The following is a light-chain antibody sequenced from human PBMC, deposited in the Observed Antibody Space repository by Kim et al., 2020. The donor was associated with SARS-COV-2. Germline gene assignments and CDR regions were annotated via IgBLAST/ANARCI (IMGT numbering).Light chain of an antibody. J-gene: IGLJ3*02. V-gene: IGLV3-21*04. CDR2: YDS. CDR3: QVWDSSSDHWV. CDR1: NIGSKS. Sequence: APGKTARFTCGGNNIGSKSVHWYQQKPGQAPVLVIYYDSDRPSGIPERFSGSNSGNTATLTISRVEAGDEADYYSQVWDSSSDHWVFSGGTQLTVL.